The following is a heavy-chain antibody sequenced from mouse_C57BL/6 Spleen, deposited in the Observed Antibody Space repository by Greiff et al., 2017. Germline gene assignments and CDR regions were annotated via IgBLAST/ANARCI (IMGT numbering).Heavy chain of an antibody. J-gene: IGHJ1*03. V-gene: IGHV1-54*01. D-gene: IGHD1-1*01. CDR1: GYAFTNYL. CDR3: ARRPGSRWYFDV. Sequence: QVQLQQSGAELVRPGTSVKVSCKASGYAFTNYLIEWVKQRPGQGLEWIGVINPGSGGTNYNEKFKGKATLTADKSSSTAYMQLSSLTSEDSAVYFCARRPGSRWYFDVWGTGTTVTVSS. CDR2: INPGSGGT.